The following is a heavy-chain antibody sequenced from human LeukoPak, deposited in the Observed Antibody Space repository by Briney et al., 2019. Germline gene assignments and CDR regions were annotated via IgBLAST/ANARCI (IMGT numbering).Heavy chain of an antibody. CDR3: ARDRPDIVVVPAATEGGYYGMDV. Sequence: ASVKVSCKASGYTFTSYGISWVRQAPGQGLEWMGWISAYNGNTNYAQKLQGRVTMITDTSTSTAYMELRSLRSDDTAVYYCARDRPDIVVVPAATEGGYYGMDVWGQGTTVTVSS. D-gene: IGHD2-2*01. CDR2: ISAYNGNT. J-gene: IGHJ6*02. V-gene: IGHV1-18*01. CDR1: GYTFTSYG.